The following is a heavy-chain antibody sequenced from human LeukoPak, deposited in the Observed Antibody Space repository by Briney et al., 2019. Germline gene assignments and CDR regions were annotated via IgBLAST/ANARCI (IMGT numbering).Heavy chain of an antibody. D-gene: IGHD2/OR15-2a*01. V-gene: IGHV3-7*01. J-gene: IGHJ4*02. Sequence: LGGSLRLSCAASGFTFSSYWMTWVRQAPGKGLEWVANIKKDGSIKAYVDSVKGRFTISRDNAKNSVYLQMNSLTTEDTAIYYCARGTNFCPRDYWGQGTLVTVSS. CDR3: ARGTNFCPRDY. CDR2: IKKDGSIK. CDR1: GFTFSSYW.